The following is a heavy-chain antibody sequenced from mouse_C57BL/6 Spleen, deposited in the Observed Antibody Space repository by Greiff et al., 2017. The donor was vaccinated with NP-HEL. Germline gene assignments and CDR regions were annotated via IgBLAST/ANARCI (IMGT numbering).Heavy chain of an antibody. CDR1: GYTFPSYW. Sequence: QVQLQQPGAELVMPGASVKLSCKASGYTFPSYWMHWVKQRPGQGLEWIGEIDPSDSYTNYNQKLKGKSTLTVDKSSSTAYMQLSSLTSEDSAVYYCARGDYSNSFDYWGKGTTLTVSS. J-gene: IGHJ2*01. D-gene: IGHD2-5*01. CDR3: ARGDYSNSFDY. CDR2: IDPSDSYT. V-gene: IGHV1-69*01.